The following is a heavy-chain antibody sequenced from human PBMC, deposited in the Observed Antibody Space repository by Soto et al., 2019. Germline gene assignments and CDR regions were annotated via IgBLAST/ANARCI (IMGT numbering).Heavy chain of an antibody. J-gene: IGHJ5*02. D-gene: IGHD1-1*01. Sequence: TSETLSLTCTVSGASISGFYWSWIRKSAGKGLEWIWRIYATGTTDYNPSLKRRVMMSVDTSKKQFSLKLRSVNAADTDVYYCVIYVTKNFRHRFEPWCPG. V-gene: IGHV4-4*07. CDR3: VIYVTKNFRHRFEP. CDR1: GASISGFY. CDR2: IYATGTT.